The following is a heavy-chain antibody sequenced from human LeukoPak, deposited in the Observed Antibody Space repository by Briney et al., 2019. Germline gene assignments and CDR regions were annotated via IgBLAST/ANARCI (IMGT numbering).Heavy chain of an antibody. D-gene: IGHD1-26*01. CDR3: AVVGATSPVFDY. Sequence: GGSLRLSCAASGFTVSSNYMSWVRQAPGQGLEWMGWINPNSGGTNYAQKFQGRVTMTRDTSISTAYMELSRLRSDDTAVYYCAVVGATSPVFDYWGQGTLVTVSS. V-gene: IGHV1-2*02. J-gene: IGHJ4*02. CDR1: GFTVSSNY. CDR2: INPNSGGT.